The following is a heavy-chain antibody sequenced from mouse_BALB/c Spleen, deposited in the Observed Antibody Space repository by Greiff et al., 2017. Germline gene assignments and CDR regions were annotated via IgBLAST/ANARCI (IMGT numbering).Heavy chain of an antibody. CDR2: IRNKANGYTT. V-gene: IGHV7-3*02. CDR3: ARDDYYGLAWFAY. CDR1: GFTFTDYY. Sequence: EVKLVESGGGLVQPGGSLRLSCATSGFTFTDYYMSWLRQPPGKALEWLGFIRNKANGYTTEYSASVKGRFTISRDNSQSILYLQMNTLRAEDSATYYCARDDYYGLAWFAYWGQGTLVTVSA. D-gene: IGHD1-2*01. J-gene: IGHJ3*01.